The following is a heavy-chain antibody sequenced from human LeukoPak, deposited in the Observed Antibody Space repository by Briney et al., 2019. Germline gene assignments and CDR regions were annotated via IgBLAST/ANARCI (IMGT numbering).Heavy chain of an antibody. D-gene: IGHD2-2*01. CDR2: ISYDGSNK. CDR3: VRVGTVVVLAVPRTYCYYMDV. CDR1: GFTFSSYA. Sequence: PGRSLRLSCAASGFTFSSYAMHWVRQAPGKGLEWVAVISYDGSNKYYADSVKGRFTISRDNSKNTLYLQMNSLRAEDTAVYYCVRVGTVVVLAVPRTYCYYMDVWRKGTTVTVSS. V-gene: IGHV3-30-3*01. J-gene: IGHJ6*03.